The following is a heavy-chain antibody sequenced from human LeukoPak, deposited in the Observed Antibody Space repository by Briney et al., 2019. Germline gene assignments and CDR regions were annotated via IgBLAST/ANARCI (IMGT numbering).Heavy chain of an antibody. D-gene: IGHD6-13*01. CDR1: GFTFSSYG. V-gene: IGHV3-30*03. CDR3: ARRGIAAAGRTNWFDP. J-gene: IGHJ5*02. Sequence: PGRSLRLSCAASGFTFSSYGMHWVRQAPGKGLEWVAVISYDGSNKYYADSVKGRFTISRDNSKNTLYLQMNSLRAEDTAVYYCARRGIAAAGRTNWFDPWGQGTLVTVSS. CDR2: ISYDGSNK.